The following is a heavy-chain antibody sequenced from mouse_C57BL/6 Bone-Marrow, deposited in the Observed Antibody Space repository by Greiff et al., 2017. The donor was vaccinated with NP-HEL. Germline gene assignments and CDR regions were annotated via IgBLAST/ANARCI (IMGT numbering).Heavy chain of an antibody. V-gene: IGHV1-55*01. CDR1: GYTFTSYW. CDR2: IYPGSGST. J-gene: IGHJ2*01. Sequence: QVQLQQPGAELVKPGASVKMSCKASGYTFTSYWITWVKQRPGQGLEWIGDIYPGSGSTNYNEKFKSKATLTVDTSASTAYMQLSSLTSEDSAVYYCARFASYYYGSSYDFGCWGQGTTLTVSS. CDR3: ARFASYYYGSSYDFGC. D-gene: IGHD1-1*01.